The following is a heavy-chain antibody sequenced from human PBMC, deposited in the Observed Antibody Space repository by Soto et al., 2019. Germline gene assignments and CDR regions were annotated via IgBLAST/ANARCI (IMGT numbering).Heavy chain of an antibody. CDR1: GFTFSNYA. J-gene: IGHJ4*02. D-gene: IGHD1-26*01. V-gene: IGHV3-64D*06. CDR2: ITHHGSPT. Sequence: GGSLRLSCSASGFTFSNYAMNWVRQAPGKGLEYLSSITHHGSPTYYAYSVKGRFTDSRDNPDKTHYHQVSSLRAEDAAVYYCVKDLVGSWGLDCWGPGTLVTVSS. CDR3: VKDLVGSWGLDC.